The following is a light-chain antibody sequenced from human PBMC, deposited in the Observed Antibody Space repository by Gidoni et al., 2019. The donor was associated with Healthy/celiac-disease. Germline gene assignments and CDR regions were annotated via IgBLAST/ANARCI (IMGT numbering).Light chain of an antibody. CDR1: QSISSW. V-gene: IGKV1-5*03. CDR2: KAS. J-gene: IGKJ1*01. Sequence: DIQMTQSPSTLSASVGDRVTITCRASQSISSWLAWYQQKPGKAPKVLIYKASSLESGVPSRFSGSGSGTEFTLTISSLQPDDFATYHCQQYKSYWTFGQXTKVEIK. CDR3: QQYKSYWT.